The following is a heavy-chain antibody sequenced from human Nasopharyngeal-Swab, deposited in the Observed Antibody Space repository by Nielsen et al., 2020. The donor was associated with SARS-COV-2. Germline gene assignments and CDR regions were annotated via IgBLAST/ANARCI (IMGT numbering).Heavy chain of an antibody. Sequence: VRQAPGKGLEWVATIKEDGDEIYYVDSVKGRFTISRDNAKNSLDLQMTSLRADDTAVYSCARPYGYYYYYMDVWGKGPSVTVSS. CDR3: ARPYGYYYYYMDV. V-gene: IGHV3-7*03. J-gene: IGHJ6*03. CDR2: IKEDGDEI. D-gene: IGHD5-18*01.